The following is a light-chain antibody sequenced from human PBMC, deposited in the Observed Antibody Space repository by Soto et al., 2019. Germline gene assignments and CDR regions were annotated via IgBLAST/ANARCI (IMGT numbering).Light chain of an antibody. V-gene: IGLV2-8*01. J-gene: IGLJ3*02. CDR2: EVS. CDR1: SSDVGRYNY. CDR3: CSYAGSNNWV. Sequence: QSALTQPPSASGSPGQSVTISCTGTSSDVGRYNYVSWYQQHPGKAPKLMIYEVSKRPSGVPDRFSGSKSGNTASLTVSGLQAEDEADYRCCSYAGSNNWVFGGGTKLTVL.